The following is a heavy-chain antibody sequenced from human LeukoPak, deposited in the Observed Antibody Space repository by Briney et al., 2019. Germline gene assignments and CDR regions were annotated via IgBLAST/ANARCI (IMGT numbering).Heavy chain of an antibody. J-gene: IGHJ6*03. V-gene: IGHV4-59*01. CDR1: GGSISSYY. Sequence: RTSETLSLTCTVSGGSISSYYWSWIRQPPGKGLEWIGYIYYSGSTNYNPSLKSRVTISVDTSKNQFSLKLSSVTAADTAVYYCAGYDGYYYYYMDVWGKGTTVTVSS. CDR2: IYYSGST. D-gene: IGHD3-22*01. CDR3: AGYDGYYYYYMDV.